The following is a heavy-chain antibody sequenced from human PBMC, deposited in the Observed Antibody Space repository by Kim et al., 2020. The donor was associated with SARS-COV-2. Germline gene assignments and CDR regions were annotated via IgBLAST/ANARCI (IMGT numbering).Heavy chain of an antibody. V-gene: IGHV3-49*04. D-gene: IGHD3-22*01. CDR2: IRSKAYGGTT. J-gene: IGHJ4*02. CDR1: GFTFGDYA. CDR3: TRDFPDDSSGYRVYYFDY. Sequence: GGSLRLSCTASGFTFGDYAMSWVRQAPGKGLEWVGFIRSKAYGGTTEYAASVKGRFTISRDDSKSIAYLQMNSLKTEDTAEYYCTRDFPDDSSGYRVYYFDYWGQGTLVTVSS.